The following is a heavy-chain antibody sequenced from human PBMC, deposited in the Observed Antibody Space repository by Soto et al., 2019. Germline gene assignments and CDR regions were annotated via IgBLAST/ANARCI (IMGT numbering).Heavy chain of an antibody. Sequence: SETLSLTCTVSGDSISTDYWSWIRQSPGKGLEWIGYIYYSGSTYYNPSLKSRVTISVDTSKNQFSLKLSSVTAADTAVYYCARVPGPWGQGTLVTVSS. CDR2: IYYSGST. J-gene: IGHJ5*02. CDR3: ARVPGP. D-gene: IGHD2-2*01. CDR1: GDSISTDY. V-gene: IGHV4-59*06.